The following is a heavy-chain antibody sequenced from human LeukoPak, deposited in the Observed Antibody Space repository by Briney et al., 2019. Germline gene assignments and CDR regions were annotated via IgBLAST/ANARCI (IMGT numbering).Heavy chain of an antibody. D-gene: IGHD5-18*01. CDR1: GYTFTSYY. CDR3: AREAGTAMAPFDY. V-gene: IGHV1-46*01. J-gene: IGHJ4*02. Sequence: ASVKVSCKASGYTFTSYYIHWVRQAPGQGLEWMGVINPSGGSTSYAQKFQGRVTMTRDTSTSTVYMELSSLRSEDTAVYYCAREAGTAMAPFDYWGLGTLVTVSS. CDR2: INPSGGST.